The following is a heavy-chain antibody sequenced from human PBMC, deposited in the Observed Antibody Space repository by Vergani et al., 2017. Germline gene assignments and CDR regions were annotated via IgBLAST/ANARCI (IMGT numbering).Heavy chain of an antibody. CDR1: GFTFSNYA. V-gene: IGHV3-23*01. CDR2: ISKSGGST. J-gene: IGHJ3*01. Sequence: EVQLLESGGGLVQPGGSLRLSCAASGFTFSNYAMSWVRQAPGKGLEWVSVISKSGGSTYYADSVKGRFTISRDNAKNSLYLDMSSLRAEDTAVYYCVRDVRVSRTWGQGTLVAVSS. CDR3: VRDVRVSRT.